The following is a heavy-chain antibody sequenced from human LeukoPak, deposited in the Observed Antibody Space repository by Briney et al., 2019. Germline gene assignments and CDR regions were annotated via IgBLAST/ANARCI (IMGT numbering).Heavy chain of an antibody. CDR2: TKQDGSEK. Sequence: GGSLRLSCAASGFTFSSYWMTWVRQAPGKGLEWVAKTKQDGSEKYYVDSVKGRFTISRDNAKNSLYLQMSSLRAEDTAVCYCARGSYQFDYWGQGTLVTVSS. D-gene: IGHD2-2*01. CDR3: ARGSYQFDY. V-gene: IGHV3-7*01. J-gene: IGHJ4*02. CDR1: GFTFSSYW.